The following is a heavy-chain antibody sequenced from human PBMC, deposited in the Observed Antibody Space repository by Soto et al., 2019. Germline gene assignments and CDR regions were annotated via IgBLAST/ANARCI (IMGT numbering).Heavy chain of an antibody. CDR1: GFTFSSYS. CDR2: ISSSSSTI. V-gene: IGHV3-48*01. Sequence: GGSLRLSCAASGFTFSSYSMNWVRQAPGKGLEWVSYISSSSSTIYYADSVKGRLTISRDNAKNSLYLKMNSLRSKDTAVYYCARRGAADAFDIWGQGTMVTVSS. J-gene: IGHJ3*02. CDR3: ARRGAADAFDI.